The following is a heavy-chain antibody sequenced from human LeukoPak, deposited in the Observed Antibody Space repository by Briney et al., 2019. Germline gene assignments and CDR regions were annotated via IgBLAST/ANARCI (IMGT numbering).Heavy chain of an antibody. D-gene: IGHD1-1*01. V-gene: IGHV3-53*01. J-gene: IGHJ6*03. CDR2: IYSGGST. CDR3: ARAPENEGYYYYYYYMDV. CDR1: GFSVSSNY. Sequence: GGSLRLSCAASGFSVSSNYMSWVRQAPGKGLEGVAVIYSGGSTYYADSVKGRFIISRDNSKNTLYLQMNSLRAEDTAVYYCARAPENEGYYYYYYYMDVWGKGTTVTVSS.